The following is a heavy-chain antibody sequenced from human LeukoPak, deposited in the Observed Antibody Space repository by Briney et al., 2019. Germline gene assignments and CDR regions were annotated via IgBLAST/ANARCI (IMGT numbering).Heavy chain of an antibody. CDR2: IYHSGST. Sequence: SETLSLTCAVSGGSISSSNWWSWVRQPPGKGLEWIGEIYHSGSTNYNPSLKSRVTISVDKSKNQFSLKLSSVTAADTAVYYCASSYDSSGYLNWFDPWGQGTLVTVSS. D-gene: IGHD3-22*01. CDR1: GGSISSSNW. J-gene: IGHJ5*02. V-gene: IGHV4-4*02. CDR3: ASSYDSSGYLNWFDP.